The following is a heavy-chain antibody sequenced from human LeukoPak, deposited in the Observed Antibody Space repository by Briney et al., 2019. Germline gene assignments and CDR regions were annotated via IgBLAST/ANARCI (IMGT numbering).Heavy chain of an antibody. D-gene: IGHD6-19*01. CDR1: GFTFSSYA. CDR2: IWYDGSNK. Sequence: PGGSLRLSCAASGFTFSSYAMSWVRQAPGKGLEWVAVIWYDGSNKYYADSVKGRFTISRDNSKNTLYLQMNSLRAEDTAVYYCARGRGSGWDDDAFDIWGQGTMVTVSS. V-gene: IGHV3-33*08. J-gene: IGHJ3*02. CDR3: ARGRGSGWDDDAFDI.